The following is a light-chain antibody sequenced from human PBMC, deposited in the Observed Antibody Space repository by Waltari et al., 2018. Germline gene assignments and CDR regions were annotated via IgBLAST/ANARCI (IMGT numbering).Light chain of an antibody. CDR3: QQYDNWPVT. CDR1: RSVSKN. CDR2: GAS. V-gene: IGKV3-15*01. J-gene: IGKJ5*01. Sequence: EIVLTQSPATQSASPGERATLSCRAGRSVSKNLAWYQQKPGQAPKLLIYGASSRATGIPARFSGSGSGREFTLTISSLQSEDFAVYFCQQYDNWPVTFGQGTRLEIK.